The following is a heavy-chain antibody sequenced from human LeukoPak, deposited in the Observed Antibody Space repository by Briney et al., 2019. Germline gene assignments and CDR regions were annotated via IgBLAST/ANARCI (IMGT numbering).Heavy chain of an antibody. J-gene: IGHJ4*02. CDR2: IYSGGST. Sequence: GGSLRLSCAASGFTISSNYISWVRQAPGKGLEWVSVIYSGGSTDYADSVKGRFTISRDNSKNTLYLQMNSLRAEDTAVYYCASSGYYYVYFDYWGQGTLDTVSS. CDR1: GFTISSNY. V-gene: IGHV3-53*01. CDR3: ASSGYYYVYFDY. D-gene: IGHD3-22*01.